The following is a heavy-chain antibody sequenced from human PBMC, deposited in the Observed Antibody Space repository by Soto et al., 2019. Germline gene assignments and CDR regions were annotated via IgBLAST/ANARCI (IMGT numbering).Heavy chain of an antibody. CDR3: GRLEGLATISYYFDY. Sequence: SETLSFTCTVSGGSVSSSSYYWGWVRQPPGKGLEWIGSVYYSGSTYYNPSLESRVTISVDKSKNQFSLKLMSLSAADTAVYYCGRLEGLATISYYFDYWGPGALVTVSS. V-gene: IGHV4-39*01. J-gene: IGHJ4*02. CDR1: GGSVSSSSYY. CDR2: VYYSGST. D-gene: IGHD3-9*01.